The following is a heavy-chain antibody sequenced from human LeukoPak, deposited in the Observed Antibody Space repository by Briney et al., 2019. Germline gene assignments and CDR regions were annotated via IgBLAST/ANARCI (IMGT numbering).Heavy chain of an antibody. J-gene: IGHJ6*02. Sequence: ASVKVSCKASGGTFSSYAISWVRQAPGQGLEWMGGIIPIFGTANYAQKFQGRVTITADESTSTAYMELSSLRSDDTAVYYCATHYYYYGMDVWGQGTTVTVSS. CDR3: ATHYYYYGMDV. V-gene: IGHV1-69*13. CDR2: IIPIFGTA. CDR1: GGTFSSYA.